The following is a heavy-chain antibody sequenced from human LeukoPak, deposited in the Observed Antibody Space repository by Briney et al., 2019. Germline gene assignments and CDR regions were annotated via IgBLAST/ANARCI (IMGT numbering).Heavy chain of an antibody. J-gene: IGHJ4*02. D-gene: IGHD2-15*01. CDR1: GFTFSTYS. V-gene: IGHV3-48*04. Sequence: PGGSLRLSCAASGFTFSTYSMNWVRQAPGKGLEWVSYISSSSSAIYYADSVKGRFTISRDNAKNSLYLQMNSLRAEDTAVYYCARDCRVWPYYFDYWGQGTLVTVSS. CDR2: ISSSSSAI. CDR3: ARDCRVWPYYFDY.